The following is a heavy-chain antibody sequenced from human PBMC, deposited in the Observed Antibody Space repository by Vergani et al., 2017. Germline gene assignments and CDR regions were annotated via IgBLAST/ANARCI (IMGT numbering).Heavy chain of an antibody. Sequence: QVQLQESGPGLVKPSETLSLTCTVSGGSVSSGSYYWSWIRQPPGKGLEWIGYVYYSGSTNYNPSLKSRVTISVDTSKNQFSLKLSSVTAADTAVYYCARDDYDSSGYYAIWGQGTLVTVSS. CDR3: ARDDYDSSGYYAI. D-gene: IGHD3-22*01. CDR1: GGSVSSGSYY. V-gene: IGHV4-61*01. CDR2: VYYSGST. J-gene: IGHJ4*02.